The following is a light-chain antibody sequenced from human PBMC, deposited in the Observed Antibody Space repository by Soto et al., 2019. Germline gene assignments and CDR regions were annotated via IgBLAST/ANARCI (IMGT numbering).Light chain of an antibody. CDR2: MAS. J-gene: IGKJ5*01. Sequence: DIQMTQSPATLSASVGDRVTITCRASQSISNWLAWYQQKPGKAPQLLIYMASSLESGVPSRFSGSGSGTEFTLTISRLQPDDFATYFCHSRAFGQGTRLEIK. CDR1: QSISNW. CDR3: HSRA. V-gene: IGKV1-5*03.